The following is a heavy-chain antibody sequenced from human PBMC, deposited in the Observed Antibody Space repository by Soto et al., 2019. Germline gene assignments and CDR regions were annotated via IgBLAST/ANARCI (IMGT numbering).Heavy chain of an antibody. V-gene: IGHV4-39*01. J-gene: IGHJ4*02. Sequence: PSETLSLTCTVSGGSISSSSYYWGWIRQPPGKGLEWIGSIYYSGSTYYNPSLKSRVTISVDTSKNQFSLKLSSVTAADTAVYYCARLGSGLGPRSKVGAIFDYWGQGTLVTVSS. CDR2: IYYSGST. CDR1: GGSISSSSYY. D-gene: IGHD1-26*01. CDR3: ARLGSGLGPRSKVGAIFDY.